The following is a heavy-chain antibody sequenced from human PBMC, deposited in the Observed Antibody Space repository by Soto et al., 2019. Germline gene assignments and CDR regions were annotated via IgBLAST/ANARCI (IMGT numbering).Heavy chain of an antibody. CDR3: ARDFRIVVVTATDL. CDR2: ISSSSSYI. D-gene: IGHD2-21*02. CDR1: GFTFSSYS. V-gene: IGHV3-21*01. Sequence: EVQLVESGGGLVKPGGSLRLSCAASGFTFSSYSMNWVHQAPGKGLEWVSSISSSSSYIYYADSVKGRFTISRDNAKNSLYLQMNSLRAEDTAVYYCARDFRIVVVTATDLWGRGTLVTVSS. J-gene: IGHJ2*01.